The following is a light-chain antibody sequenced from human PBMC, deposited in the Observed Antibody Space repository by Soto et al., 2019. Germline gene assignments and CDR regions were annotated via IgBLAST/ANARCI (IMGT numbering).Light chain of an antibody. V-gene: IGLV2-14*01. CDR2: EVT. CDR3: DSYTISGTPGYV. J-gene: IGLJ1*01. Sequence: LAQPASVSGSPGQSITISCTGTSSDVGGYNYVSWYQQYPGKAPKPMIYEVTNRPSGVSNRFSGSKSGKTASLTISGPQTEDEDDYYCDSYTISGTPGYVFGTGTKV. CDR1: SSDVGGYNY.